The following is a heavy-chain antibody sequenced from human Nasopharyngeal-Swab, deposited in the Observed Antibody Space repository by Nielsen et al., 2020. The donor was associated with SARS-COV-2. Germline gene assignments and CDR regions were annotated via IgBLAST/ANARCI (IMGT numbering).Heavy chain of an antibody. V-gene: IGHV3-7*03. D-gene: IGHD3-16*02. J-gene: IGHJ6*03. Sequence: GGSLRLPCAASGFSFSTYWMTWVRQAPGKGLEWVANIKQGGSEKYYVDSVKGRFTVSRDNPKNLLYLQVNSLRAEDTAVYYCARQGVFVPAYFHQYYMDVWGKGTTVTVSS. CDR1: GFSFSTYW. CDR2: IKQGGSEK. CDR3: ARQGVFVPAYFHQYYMDV.